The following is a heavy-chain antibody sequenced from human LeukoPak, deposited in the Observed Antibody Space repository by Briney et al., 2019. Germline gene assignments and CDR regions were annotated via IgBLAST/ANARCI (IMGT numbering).Heavy chain of an antibody. CDR2: INHSGGT. D-gene: IGHD6-13*01. CDR1: GGSISSSSYY. V-gene: IGHV4-39*07. Sequence: SETLSLTCTVSGGSISSSSYYWSWIRQPPGKGLEWIGEINHSGGTKYNPSLKSRVTISVDTSKNQFSLKLSSVTAADTAVYYCARDYSSSWKMDYYMDVWGKGTTVTVSS. CDR3: ARDYSSSWKMDYYMDV. J-gene: IGHJ6*03.